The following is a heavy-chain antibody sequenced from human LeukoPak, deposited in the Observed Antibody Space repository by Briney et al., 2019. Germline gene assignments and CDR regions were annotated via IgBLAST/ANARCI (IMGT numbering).Heavy chain of an antibody. Sequence: GGSLRLSCAASGFTVSSNYMSWVRQAPGKGLEWVSYISSRSSYIYYADSVKGRFTISRDNAKNSLYLQMNSLRAEDTAVYYCARVRPSGKYFDAFDIWGQGTMVTVSS. CDR2: ISSRSSYI. CDR1: GFTVSSNY. CDR3: ARVRPSGKYFDAFDI. V-gene: IGHV3-21*01. J-gene: IGHJ3*02. D-gene: IGHD1-26*01.